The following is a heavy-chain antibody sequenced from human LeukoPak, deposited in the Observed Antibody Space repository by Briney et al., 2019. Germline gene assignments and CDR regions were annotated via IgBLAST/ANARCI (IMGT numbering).Heavy chain of an antibody. CDR2: IIPILGIA. D-gene: IGHD5-12*01. V-gene: IGHV1-69*04. Sequence: ASVKVSCKASGGTFSSYAISWVRQAPGQGLEWMGRIIPILGIANYAQKFQGGVTITADKSTSTTYMELSSLRSEDTAVYYCARGRGYSGYDAFDIWGQGTMVTVSS. J-gene: IGHJ3*02. CDR3: ARGRGYSGYDAFDI. CDR1: GGTFSSYA.